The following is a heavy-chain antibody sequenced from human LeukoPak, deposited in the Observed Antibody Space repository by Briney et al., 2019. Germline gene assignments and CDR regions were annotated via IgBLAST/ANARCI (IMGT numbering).Heavy chain of an antibody. J-gene: IGHJ4*02. CDR2: INPGGKEI. Sequence: PGGSLRLSCTFSGLTLRRYWMQWLRQAPGKGLEWVANINPGGKEIKSVASVNGRSIISRDNANNSLDLQMSSLRVEDTAVYYCMCWGTDNHWGQGILVTVSS. V-gene: IGHV3-7*01. D-gene: IGHD7-27*01. CDR3: MCWGTDNH. CDR1: GLTLRRYW.